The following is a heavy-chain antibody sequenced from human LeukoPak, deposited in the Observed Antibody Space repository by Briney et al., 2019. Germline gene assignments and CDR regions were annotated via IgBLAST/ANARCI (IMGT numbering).Heavy chain of an antibody. CDR1: GYTFTSYA. J-gene: IGHJ4*02. V-gene: IGHV1-3*01. CDR2: INAGNGNT. CDR3: ARLKYCTNGVCYAGFDY. Sequence: APVKVSCKASGYTFTSYAMHWVRQAPGQRLKWMGWINAGNGNTKYSQKFQGRVTITRDTSADTAYMELSSLRSEDTAVYYCARLKYCTNGVCYAGFDYWGQGTLVTVSS. D-gene: IGHD2-8*01.